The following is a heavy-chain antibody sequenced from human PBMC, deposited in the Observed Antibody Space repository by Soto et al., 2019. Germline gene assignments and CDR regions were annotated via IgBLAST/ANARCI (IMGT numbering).Heavy chain of an antibody. Sequence: PGESLKISCKGSGYSFTGYWIGWVRQMPGKGLEWMGIIYPGDSDTRYSPSFQGQVTISADKSISTAYLQWSSLKASDTAMYYCARRIAAAGTLGHYYGMDVWGQGTTVTVSS. CDR1: GYSFTGYW. V-gene: IGHV5-51*01. J-gene: IGHJ6*02. CDR2: IYPGDSDT. CDR3: ARRIAAAGTLGHYYGMDV. D-gene: IGHD6-13*01.